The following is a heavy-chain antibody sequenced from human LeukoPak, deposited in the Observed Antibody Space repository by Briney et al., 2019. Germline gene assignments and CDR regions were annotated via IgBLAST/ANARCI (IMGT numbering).Heavy chain of an antibody. D-gene: IGHD2-2*01. V-gene: IGHV3-7*03. J-gene: IGHJ4*02. CDR1: GFTFNSHW. Sequence: GGSLRLSCTASGFTFNSHWMGWVRQAPGKGLEWLANIYQGGSEKYYVNSVKGRFTISRDNAKNSLYLQMNSLRAEDTAVYYCARDMVPAGIAFDYWGQGALVTVSS. CDR2: IYQGGSEK. CDR3: ARDMVPAGIAFDY.